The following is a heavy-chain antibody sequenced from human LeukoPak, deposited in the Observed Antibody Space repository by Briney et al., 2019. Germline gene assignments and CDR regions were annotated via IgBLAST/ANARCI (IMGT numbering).Heavy chain of an antibody. CDR1: GGSFSGYY. Sequence: SETLSLTCAVYGGSFSGYYWSWIRQPPGKGLEWIGEVNHSGSTNYNPSLKNRVTISVDTSKNQFSLKLSSVTAADTAVYYCARRVITMVRGVIDYWGQGTLVTVSS. V-gene: IGHV4-34*01. CDR3: ARRVITMVRGVIDY. J-gene: IGHJ4*02. CDR2: VNHSGST. D-gene: IGHD3-10*01.